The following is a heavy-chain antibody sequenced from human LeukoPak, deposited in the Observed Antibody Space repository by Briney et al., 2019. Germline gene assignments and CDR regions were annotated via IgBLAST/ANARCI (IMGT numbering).Heavy chain of an antibody. D-gene: IGHD3-16*01. CDR2: INHSGST. J-gene: IGHJ3*01. Sequence: ASETLSLTCAVYGGSFSGYYWSWIRQPPGKGLEWIGEINHSGSTNYNPSLKSRVTISVDTSKNQFSLNLSSVTAADTAVYYCARRWVYDKRAFDAWGQGTMVTVSS. CDR3: ARRWVYDKRAFDA. V-gene: IGHV4-34*01. CDR1: GGSFSGYY.